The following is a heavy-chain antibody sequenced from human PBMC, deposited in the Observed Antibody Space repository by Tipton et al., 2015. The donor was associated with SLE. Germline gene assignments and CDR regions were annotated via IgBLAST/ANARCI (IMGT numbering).Heavy chain of an antibody. J-gene: IGHJ4*02. CDR1: GFTFSSYA. V-gene: IGHV3-53*05. CDR2: IYSGGST. CDR3: ASPYGGNSPSNY. D-gene: IGHD4-23*01. Sequence: SLRLSCAASGFTFSSYAMHWVRQAPGKGLEWVSVIYSGGSTYYADSVKGRFTISRDNSKNTLYLQMNSLRAEDTAVYYCASPYGGNSPSNYWGQGTLVTVSS.